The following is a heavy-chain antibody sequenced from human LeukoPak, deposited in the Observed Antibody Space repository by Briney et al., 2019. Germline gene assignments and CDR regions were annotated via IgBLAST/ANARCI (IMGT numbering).Heavy chain of an antibody. CDR1: GYTFTSYG. D-gene: IGHD2-2*01. Sequence: GASVKVSCKASGYTFTSYGISWVRQAPGQGLEWMGWISAYNGNTNYAQKLQGRVTMTTDTSTSTAYMELRGLRSDDTAVYYCARDWQRFVVVPAETPFDPWGQGTLVTVSS. J-gene: IGHJ5*02. CDR3: ARDWQRFVVVPAETPFDP. CDR2: ISAYNGNT. V-gene: IGHV1-18*01.